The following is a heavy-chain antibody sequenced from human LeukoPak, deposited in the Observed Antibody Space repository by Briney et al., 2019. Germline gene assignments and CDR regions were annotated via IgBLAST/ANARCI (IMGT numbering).Heavy chain of an antibody. Sequence: SETLSLTCTVSGGSISSSSYYWGWIRQPPGKGLEWIVSIYYSGSTYYNPSLKSRVTISGDTSKNQFSLKLTSVTAADTAVYYCARLKYSSGWAGAFDIWGQGTMDTVSS. CDR2: IYYSGST. CDR1: GGSISSSSYY. CDR3: ARLKYSSGWAGAFDI. D-gene: IGHD6-19*01. J-gene: IGHJ3*02. V-gene: IGHV4-39*01.